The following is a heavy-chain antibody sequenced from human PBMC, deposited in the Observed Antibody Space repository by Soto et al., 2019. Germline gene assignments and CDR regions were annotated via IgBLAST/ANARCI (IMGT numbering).Heavy chain of an antibody. Sequence: GGSLRLSCAASGFTFDDYAMHWVRQAPGKGLEWVSGISWNSGSIDYADSVKGRFTISRDNAKNTLYLQMNSLRAEDTAVYYCARPLSYYYYGMDVWGQGTTVTVSS. V-gene: IGHV3-9*01. CDR2: ISWNSGSI. J-gene: IGHJ6*02. CDR1: GFTFDDYA. CDR3: ARPLSYYYYGMDV.